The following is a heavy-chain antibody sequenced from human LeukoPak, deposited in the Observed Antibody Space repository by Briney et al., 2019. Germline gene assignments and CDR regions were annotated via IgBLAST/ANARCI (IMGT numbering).Heavy chain of an antibody. CDR3: ARVTSDYYDSSGYGLDY. CDR2: IYYSGST. V-gene: IGHV4-30-4*01. Sequence: SQTLSLTCTVSGGSISSGDYYWSWIRQPPGKGLEWIGYIYYSGSTYYNPSLKSRVTISVDTSKNQFSLKLSSVTAADTAVYYCARVTSDYYDSSGYGLDYWGQGTLVTVSS. J-gene: IGHJ4*02. CDR1: GGSISSGDYY. D-gene: IGHD3-22*01.